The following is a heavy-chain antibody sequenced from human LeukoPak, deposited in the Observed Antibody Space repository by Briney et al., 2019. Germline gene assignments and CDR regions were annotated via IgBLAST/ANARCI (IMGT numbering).Heavy chain of an antibody. CDR2: ISGNGGST. V-gene: IGHV3-43*02. D-gene: IGHD2-2*01. J-gene: IGHJ5*02. Sequence: GGSLRLSCTTSGFTFNNYAMSWVRQVPGKGLEWVSLISGNGGSTYYADSVKGRFTISRDNSKNSLYLRMNSLRTEDTALYYCAKVVGDWFDPWGQGTLVTVSS. CDR3: AKVVGDWFDP. CDR1: GFTFNNYA.